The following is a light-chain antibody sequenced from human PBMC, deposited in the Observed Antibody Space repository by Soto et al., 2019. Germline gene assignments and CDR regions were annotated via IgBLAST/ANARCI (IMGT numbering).Light chain of an antibody. CDR2: GES. CDR3: QQYGSSSWT. Sequence: LLTQSPGTLSLSPGESATLSCRGSQSVSSSYLAWYQQKTGQAPRILIYGESSRATGIPDRLSGSGSGTDLNLTISRLEPEDFAVYYCQQYGSSSWTCGQGTKVDIK. CDR1: QSVSSSY. V-gene: IGKV3-20*01. J-gene: IGKJ1*01.